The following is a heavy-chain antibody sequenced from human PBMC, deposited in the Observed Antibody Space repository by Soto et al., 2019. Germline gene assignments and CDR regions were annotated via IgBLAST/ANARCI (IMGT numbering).Heavy chain of an antibody. CDR3: AKSGRSCGSISCYSQYFDY. J-gene: IGHJ4*02. D-gene: IGHD2-2*01. V-gene: IGHV3-23*01. CDR1: EFTFSSYA. Sequence: GGSLRLSCAASEFTFSSYAMSWVRQAPGKGLEWVSAISGSGDTTYYADSVKGRFTISRDNSKNTLYLQINSLRAEDTAVYYCAKSGRSCGSISCYSQYFDYWGQGTLVTVSS. CDR2: ISGSGDTT.